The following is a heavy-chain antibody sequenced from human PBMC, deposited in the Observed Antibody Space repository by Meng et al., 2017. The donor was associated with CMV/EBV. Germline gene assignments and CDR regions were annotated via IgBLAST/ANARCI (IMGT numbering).Heavy chain of an antibody. V-gene: IGHV4-59*01. D-gene: IGHD3-3*01. CDR3: ARGGTDYWSGYVWFDP. CDR1: AGSISSYY. J-gene: IGHJ5*02. Sequence: SETLSLTCTVSAGSISSYYWTWIRQPPGKGLEWVGYIYYNGNTNYNPSLKSRVNISVDTSKNQFSLKMSYVTAADTAVYYCARGGTDYWSGYVWFDPWGQGTLVTVSS. CDR2: IYYNGNT.